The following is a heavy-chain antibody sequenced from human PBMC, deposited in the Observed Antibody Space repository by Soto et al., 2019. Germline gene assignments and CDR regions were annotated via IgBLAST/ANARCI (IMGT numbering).Heavy chain of an antibody. V-gene: IGHV1-8*01. CDR2: MNPNSGNT. J-gene: IGHJ5*02. CDR3: ARERAAAGSNWFDP. Sequence: QVQLVQSGAEVKKPGASVKVSCKASGYTFTSYDINWVRQATGQGLEWMGWMNPNSGNTGYAQKFQGRVTMTRNTSISTAYMELSSLRSEDTPVYYCARERAAAGSNWFDPWGQGTLVTVSS. CDR1: GYTFTSYD. D-gene: IGHD6-13*01.